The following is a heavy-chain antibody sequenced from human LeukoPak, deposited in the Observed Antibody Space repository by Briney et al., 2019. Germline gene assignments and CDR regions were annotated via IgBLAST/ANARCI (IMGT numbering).Heavy chain of an antibody. J-gene: IGHJ4*02. V-gene: IGHV3-23*01. CDR2: ISGSGAST. D-gene: IGHD3-10*01. Sequence: GGCLRLSCAASGFTFNDYAMSWVRQAPGRGLEWFSAISGSGASTYHADSVKDRLTISRGNSKNTLYLQMNSLRAEDTAIYYCVKGSATVRPYYFDYWGQGTLVTVSS. CDR1: GFTFNDYA. CDR3: VKGSATVRPYYFDY.